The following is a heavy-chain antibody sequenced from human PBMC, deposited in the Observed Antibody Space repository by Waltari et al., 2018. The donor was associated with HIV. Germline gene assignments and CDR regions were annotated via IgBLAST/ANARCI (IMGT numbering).Heavy chain of an antibody. Sequence: EMQLLESGGGLVQPGGSLEMSFAASGFIFRESPTSWVRQAPGRGLEWVAAISNGGYRTYYADSVKGRFAISRDPSNNTVSLQMNNLRVEDTAFYYCARDDYINYWTTSANWFDPWGQGTVVTVSP. CDR2: ISNGGYRT. CDR1: GFIFRESP. D-gene: IGHD4-4*01. J-gene: IGHJ5*02. V-gene: IGHV3-23*01. CDR3: ARDDYINYWTTSANWFDP.